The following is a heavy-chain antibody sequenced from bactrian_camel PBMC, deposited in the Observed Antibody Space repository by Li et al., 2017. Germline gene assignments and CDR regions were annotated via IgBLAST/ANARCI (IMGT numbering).Heavy chain of an antibody. J-gene: IGHJ4*01. Sequence: HVQLVESGGGSVQAGGSLRLSCHVSGYRFSGNCMAWFRQAPEKEREGVAAIYTGGDSTYYSDSVKGRFTISQDFAENTMYLQMNDLTPEDTASYYCAADSSVVAEPLALLGYNEWGQGTQVTV. CDR1: GYRFSGNC. D-gene: IGHD2*01. V-gene: IGHV3S1*01. CDR2: IYTGGDST. CDR3: AADSSVVAEPLALLGYNE.